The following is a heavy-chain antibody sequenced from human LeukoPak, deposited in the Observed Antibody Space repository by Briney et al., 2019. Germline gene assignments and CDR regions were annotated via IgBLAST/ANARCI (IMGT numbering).Heavy chain of an antibody. CDR2: IGTSGNTI. CDR3: ARDQWLDY. CDR1: GFTFSGYI. Sequence: PGGSLRLSCAASGFTFSGYIMNWVRQAPGKGLEWVSFIGTSGNTIYYADSVKGRVTVSRDNAKNSLYLQMNSLRAEETAVYYCARDQWLDYWGEGTLVTVSS. D-gene: IGHD6-19*01. J-gene: IGHJ4*02. V-gene: IGHV3-48*04.